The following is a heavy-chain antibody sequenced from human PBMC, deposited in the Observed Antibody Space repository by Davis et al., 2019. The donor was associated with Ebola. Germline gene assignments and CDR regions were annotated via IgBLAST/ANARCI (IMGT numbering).Heavy chain of an antibody. CDR3: ARGRGWLQSNWFDP. V-gene: IGHV4-34*01. CDR2: INHSGST. D-gene: IGHD5-24*01. Sequence: SETLSLTCAVYGGSFSGYYWSWIRQPPGKGLEWLGEINHSGSTNYNPSLKSRVTISVDTSKNQFSLKLSSVTAADTAVYYCARGRGWLQSNWFDPWGQGTLVTVSS. CDR1: GGSFSGYY. J-gene: IGHJ5*02.